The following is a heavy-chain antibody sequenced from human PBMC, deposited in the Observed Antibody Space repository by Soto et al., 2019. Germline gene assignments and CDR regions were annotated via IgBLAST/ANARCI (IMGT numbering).Heavy chain of an antibody. CDR1: GYTFTGYD. D-gene: IGHD1-1*01. Sequence: ASVKVSCKASGYTFTGYDIYWVRQATGQGLEWMGWMNPNTGNSDYAQKFQGRVTVTSDTSINTVYMERSSLRSEDTAVYYCARRAETNGWNGFGADKYYFDFWGQGTLVTVS. J-gene: IGHJ4*02. CDR2: MNPNTGNS. CDR3: ARRAETNGWNGFGADKYYFDF. V-gene: IGHV1-8*01.